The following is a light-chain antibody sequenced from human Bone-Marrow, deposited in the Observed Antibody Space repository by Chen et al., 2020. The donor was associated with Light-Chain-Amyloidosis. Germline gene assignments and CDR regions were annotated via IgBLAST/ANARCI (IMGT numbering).Light chain of an antibody. Sequence: QSALTQPASVSGSPGQSITISCTGTSSDVGGYNYVSWYQQQPGKAPKLMIYDVSNRPSGVSLRISGSKSGNTASLTISGLQAEDEADYYCSSYSSSSTLVFGGGTKLTVL. CDR3: SSYSSSSTLV. CDR1: SSDVGGYNY. CDR2: DVS. V-gene: IGLV2-14*03. J-gene: IGLJ3*02.